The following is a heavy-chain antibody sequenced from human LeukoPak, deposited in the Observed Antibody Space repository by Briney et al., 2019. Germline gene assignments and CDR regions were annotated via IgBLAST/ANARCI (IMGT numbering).Heavy chain of an antibody. CDR2: IKSKTDGGTT. J-gene: IGHJ4*02. Sequence: GGSLRLSCAASGFTFSNAWMSRVRQAPGKGLEWVGRIKSKTDGGTTDYAAPVKGRFTISRDDSKNTLYLQMNSLKTEDTAVYYCTTRTEYYDFWSGYYFDYWGQGTLVTVSS. D-gene: IGHD3-3*01. CDR3: TTRTEYYDFWSGYYFDY. CDR1: GFTFSNAW. V-gene: IGHV3-15*01.